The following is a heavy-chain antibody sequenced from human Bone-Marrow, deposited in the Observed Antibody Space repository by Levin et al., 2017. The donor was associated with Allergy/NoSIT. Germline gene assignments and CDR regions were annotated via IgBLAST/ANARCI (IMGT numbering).Heavy chain of an antibody. CDR3: ARDQPSSGWLDYYYYYYYMDV. D-gene: IGHD6-19*01. V-gene: IGHV3-33*01. J-gene: IGHJ6*03. Sequence: PGGSLRLSCAASGFTFSSYGMHWVRQAPGKGLEWVAVIWYDGSNKYYADSVKGRFTISRDNSKNTLYLQMNSLRAEDTAVYYCARDQPSSGWLDYYYYYYYMDVWGKGTTVTVSS. CDR2: IWYDGSNK. CDR1: GFTFSSYG.